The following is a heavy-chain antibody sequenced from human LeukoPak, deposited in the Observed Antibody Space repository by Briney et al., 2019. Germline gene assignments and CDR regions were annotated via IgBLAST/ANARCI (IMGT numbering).Heavy chain of an antibody. Sequence: SVKVSCKASGGTFSSYAISWVRQAPGQGLEWMGGIIPIFGTANYAQKFQGRVTTTADESTSTAYMELSSLRSEDTAVYYCARVELPAYCGGDCYSSPYGMDVWGQGTTVTVSS. V-gene: IGHV1-69*13. CDR2: IIPIFGTA. CDR1: GGTFSSYA. D-gene: IGHD2-21*02. J-gene: IGHJ6*02. CDR3: ARVELPAYCGGDCYSSPYGMDV.